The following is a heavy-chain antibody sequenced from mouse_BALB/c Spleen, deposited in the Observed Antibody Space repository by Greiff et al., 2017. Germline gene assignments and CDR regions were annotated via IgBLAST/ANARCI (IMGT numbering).Heavy chain of an antibody. D-gene: IGHD5-1*01. V-gene: IGHV3-8*02. CDR1: GDSITSGY. CDR2: ISYSGST. CDR3: AKDEYLRAWFAY. Sequence: EVQLQESGPSLVKPSQTLSLTCSVTGDSITSGYWNWIRKFPGNKLEYMGYISYSGSTYYNPSLTSRISITRDTSKNQYYLQLNSVTTEDTATYYCAKDEYLRAWFAYWGQGTLVTVSA. J-gene: IGHJ3*01.